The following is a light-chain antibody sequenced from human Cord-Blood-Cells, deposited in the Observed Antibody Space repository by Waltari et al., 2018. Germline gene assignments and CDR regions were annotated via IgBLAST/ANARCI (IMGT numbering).Light chain of an antibody. CDR3: SSYTSSSTYV. CDR1: SSDVGGSNY. CDR2: EVS. Sequence: QSALTQPASVSGSPGQPTPISCTGTSSDVGGSNYVSWYHQHPGTAPKLMIYEVSNRPSGVSNRFSGSKSGNTASLTISGLQAEDEADYYCSSYTSSSTYVFGTGTKVTVL. J-gene: IGLJ1*01. V-gene: IGLV2-14*01.